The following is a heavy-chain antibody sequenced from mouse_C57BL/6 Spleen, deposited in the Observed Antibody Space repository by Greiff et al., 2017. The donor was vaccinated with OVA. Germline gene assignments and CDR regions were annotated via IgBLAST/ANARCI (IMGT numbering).Heavy chain of an antibody. CDR1: GYTFTSYD. CDR3: ARSDYGSSDYYAMDY. D-gene: IGHD1-1*01. J-gene: IGHJ4*01. CDR2: IYPRDGST. V-gene: IGHV1-85*01. Sequence: VHLVESGPELVKPGASVKLSCKASGYTFTSYDINWVKQRPGQGLEWIGWIYPRDGSTKYNEKFKGKATLTVDTSSSTAYMELHSLTSEDSAVYFCARSDYGSSDYYAMDYWGQGTSVTVSS.